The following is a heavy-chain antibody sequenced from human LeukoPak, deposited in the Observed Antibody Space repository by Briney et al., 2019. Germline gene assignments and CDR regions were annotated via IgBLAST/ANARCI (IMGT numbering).Heavy chain of an antibody. CDR1: GGSISPYF. D-gene: IGHD6-13*01. CDR3: ARFFIAAAESWFDP. V-gene: IGHV4-59*08. Sequence: SETLSLTCTVSGGSISPYFWSWMRQTPGKGLEWIGYISYTGSTNYNPALKSRVTISVDTSKNQFSLKLSSVTAADTAVYYCARFFIAAAESWFDPWGQGTLVTASS. J-gene: IGHJ5*02. CDR2: ISYTGST.